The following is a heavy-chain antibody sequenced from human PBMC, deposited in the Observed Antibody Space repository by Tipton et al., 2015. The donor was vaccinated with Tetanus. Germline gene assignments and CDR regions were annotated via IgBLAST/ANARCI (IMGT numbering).Heavy chain of an antibody. V-gene: IGHV4-39*01. CDR3: ARHESLVGGSYDY. J-gene: IGHJ4*02. Sequence: TLSLTCTVSGGSISSGNYYWGWIRQPPGKGLEWIGSLYFSGRTYYSPPLKSRVTISVATSNTQFSLKLTSVTAADSAVYYCARHESLVGGSYDYWGQGTLVTVSS. CDR2: LYFSGRT. CDR1: GGSISSGNYY. D-gene: IGHD3-10*01.